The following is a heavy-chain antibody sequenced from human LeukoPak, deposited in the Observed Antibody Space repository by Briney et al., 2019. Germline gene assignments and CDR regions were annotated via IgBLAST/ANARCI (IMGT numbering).Heavy chain of an antibody. CDR3: AREYDILTGYYSFDY. Sequence: ASVKVSCKASGYTFTSYGISWVRQAPGQGLEWMGWISAYNGNTNYAQKLQGRVTMTTDTCTSTAYMELRSLRSDDTAVYYCAREYDILTGYYSFDYWGQGTLVTVSS. D-gene: IGHD3-9*01. V-gene: IGHV1-18*01. CDR1: GYTFTSYG. J-gene: IGHJ4*02. CDR2: ISAYNGNT.